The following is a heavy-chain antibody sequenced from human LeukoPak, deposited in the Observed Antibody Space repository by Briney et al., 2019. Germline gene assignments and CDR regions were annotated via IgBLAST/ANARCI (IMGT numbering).Heavy chain of an antibody. D-gene: IGHD5-18*01. Sequence: ASVKVSCKASGCTFSSYAISWVRQAPGQGLEWMGRIIPILGIANYAQKFQGRVTITADKSTSTAYTELSSLRSGDTAVYYCARGGVQLWLQYYFDYWGQGTLVTVSS. CDR3: ARGGVQLWLQYYFDY. J-gene: IGHJ4*02. V-gene: IGHV1-69*04. CDR2: IIPILGIA. CDR1: GCTFSSYA.